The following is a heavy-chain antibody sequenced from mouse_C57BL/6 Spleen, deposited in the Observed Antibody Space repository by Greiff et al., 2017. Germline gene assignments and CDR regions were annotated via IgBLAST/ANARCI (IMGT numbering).Heavy chain of an antibody. J-gene: IGHJ2*01. D-gene: IGHD1-1*01. Sequence: EVHLVESGGGLVKPGGSLKLSCAASGFTFSDSGMHWVRQAPEKGLELVAYISSGSSTIYDADTVKGRFTISRDNAKNTLFLQMTSLRSEDTSMYYCARDYGGRYYFDYWGQGTTLTVSS. CDR2: ISSGSSTI. V-gene: IGHV5-17*01. CDR3: ARDYGGRYYFDY. CDR1: GFTFSDSG.